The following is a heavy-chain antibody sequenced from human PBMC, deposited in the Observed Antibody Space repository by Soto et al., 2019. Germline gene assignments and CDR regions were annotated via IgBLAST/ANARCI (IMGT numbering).Heavy chain of an antibody. CDR3: AKDTGGGSYNY. D-gene: IGHD1-26*01. CDR2: IWYDGSNK. J-gene: IGHJ4*02. CDR1: GFTFSSYG. V-gene: IGHV3-33*06. Sequence: QVQLVESGGGVDQHGRSLRLSCAASGFTFSSYGMHWVRQAPGKGLEWVAVIWYDGSNKYYADSVKGRFTISRDNSKNTLYLQMNSLRAEDTAVYYCAKDTGGGSYNYWGQGTLVTVSS.